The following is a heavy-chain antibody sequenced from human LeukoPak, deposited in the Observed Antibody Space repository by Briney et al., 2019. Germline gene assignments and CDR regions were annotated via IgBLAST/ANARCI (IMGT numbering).Heavy chain of an antibody. J-gene: IGHJ4*02. CDR3: ARDQDGSGSYYLTYYFDY. D-gene: IGHD3-10*01. Sequence: GGSLRLSWAASGFTFSSYAMHWVRQAPGKGLEWVAVISYDGSNKYYADSVKGRFTISRDNSKNTLYLQMNSLRAEDTAVYYCARDQDGSGSYYLTYYFDYWGQGTLVTVSS. CDR1: GFTFSSYA. CDR2: ISYDGSNK. V-gene: IGHV3-30-3*01.